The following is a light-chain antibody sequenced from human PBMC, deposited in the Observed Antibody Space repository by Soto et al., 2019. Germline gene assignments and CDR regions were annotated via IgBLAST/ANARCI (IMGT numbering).Light chain of an antibody. J-gene: IGKJ1*01. V-gene: IGKV3-15*01. Sequence: EIVMMQSPATLSVSPGETATLSCRASQSVSSNLAWYQQKPGQAPRLLIYAASTRATGIPARFSGSGSGTEYTLTISSLQSEDFAVYYCQQYYNWLTWTFGQGTKVEIK. CDR1: QSVSSN. CDR2: AAS. CDR3: QQYYNWLTWT.